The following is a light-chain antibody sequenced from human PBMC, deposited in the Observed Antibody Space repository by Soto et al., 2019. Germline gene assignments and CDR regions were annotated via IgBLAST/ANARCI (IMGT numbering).Light chain of an antibody. V-gene: IGLV2-14*01. Sequence: QSALTQPASVSGSPGQSITISCTGTSSDVVGYNYVSWYQHHPGKAPKLMIYEVVNRPLGVSNRFPGSKSGITASLTISGLQAEDEADYSCTSYTSSSPLVFGTGTKLTVL. CDR1: SSDVVGYNY. CDR3: TSYTSSSPLV. CDR2: EVV. J-gene: IGLJ1*01.